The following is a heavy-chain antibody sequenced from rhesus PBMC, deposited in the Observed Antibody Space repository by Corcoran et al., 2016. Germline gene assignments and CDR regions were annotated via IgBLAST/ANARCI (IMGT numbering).Heavy chain of an antibody. V-gene: IGHV4-169*02. J-gene: IGHJ2*01. D-gene: IGHD1-1*01. Sequence: QLQLQESGPGLVKPSETLSVTCAVSGGSISSSYWSWIRQAPGKGLEWIGYIYGSGSSTNYNPSLESRVTLSVDTSKNQLSLKLSSVTAADTAVYYCASGNRWYFDLWGPGTPITISS. CDR1: GGSISSSY. CDR2: IYGSGSST. CDR3: ASGNRWYFDL.